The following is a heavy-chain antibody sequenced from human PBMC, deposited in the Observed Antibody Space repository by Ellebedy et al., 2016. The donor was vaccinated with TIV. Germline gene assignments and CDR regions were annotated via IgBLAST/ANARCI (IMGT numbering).Heavy chain of an antibody. CDR2: IKQDGSEK. CDR1: GFTFSSYW. CDR3: ASWSYGSGSYFPY. Sequence: PGGSLRLSCAASGFTFSSYWMSWVRQAPGKGLEWVANIKQDGSEKYYVDSVKGRFTISRDNAKNSLYLQMNSLRAEDTAVYYCASWSYGSGSYFPYWGQGTLVTVSS. V-gene: IGHV3-7*03. D-gene: IGHD3-10*01. J-gene: IGHJ4*02.